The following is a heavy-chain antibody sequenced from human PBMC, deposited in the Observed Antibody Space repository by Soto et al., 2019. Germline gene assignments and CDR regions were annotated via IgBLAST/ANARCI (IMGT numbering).Heavy chain of an antibody. CDR1: GFSLSTSGVG. CDR3: ADGPGGSFDY. J-gene: IGHJ4*02. CDR2: IYWDDDK. V-gene: IGHV2-5*02. D-gene: IGHD3-16*01. Sequence: QITLKESGPTLVKPTQTLPLTCTFSGFSLSTSGVGVGWIRQPPGKALEWLALIYWDDDKRPSPSLKSRITRTKDASKHQVGPTMTNTDPVDTAAYYGADGPGGSFDYWGQGTLDTVSS.